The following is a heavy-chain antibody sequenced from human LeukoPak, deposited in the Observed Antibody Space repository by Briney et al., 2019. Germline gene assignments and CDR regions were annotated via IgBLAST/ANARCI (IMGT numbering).Heavy chain of an antibody. D-gene: IGHD3-16*01. Sequence: GGSLKLSCAASGFTFSGSAMHWVRQAPGKGLEWVANIKQDGNEKYYVDSVRGRFTISRDNAKNSLYLQMNSLRAEDTAIYYCARFGLRYYYAMDVWGQGTTVTVSS. CDR3: ARFGLRYYYAMDV. J-gene: IGHJ6*02. CDR1: GFTFSGSA. V-gene: IGHV3-7*04. CDR2: IKQDGNEK.